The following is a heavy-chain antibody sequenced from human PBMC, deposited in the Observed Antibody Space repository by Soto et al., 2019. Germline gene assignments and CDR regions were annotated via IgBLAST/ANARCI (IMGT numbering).Heavy chain of an antibody. CDR2: IRRKANSYTT. Sequence: EVQLVESGGGLVQPGGSLRLSCAASGLIFSDYHMDWVRQAPGKGLEWVGRIRRKANSYTTEYAASVKGRFTISRDDSKNSLYLQINSLKSEDTAVYYCAMLGGWSGGSRGMDVWCQGTTVTESS. CDR3: AMLGGWSGGSRGMDV. J-gene: IGHJ6*02. D-gene: IGHD6-19*01. CDR1: GLIFSDYH. V-gene: IGHV3-72*01.